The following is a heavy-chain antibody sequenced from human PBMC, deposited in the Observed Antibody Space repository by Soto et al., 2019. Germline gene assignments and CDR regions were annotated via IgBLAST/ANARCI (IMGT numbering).Heavy chain of an antibody. CDR3: ARDTVDVRITMIVVVKGPDY. Sequence: QVQLVESGGGVVQPGRSLRLSCAASGFTFSSYAMHWVRQAPGKGLEWVAVISYDGSNKYYADSVKGRFTISRDNSKNTLYLQMNSLRAEDTAVYYCARDTVDVRITMIVVVKGPDYWGQGTLVTVSS. V-gene: IGHV3-30-3*01. CDR2: ISYDGSNK. D-gene: IGHD3-22*01. J-gene: IGHJ4*02. CDR1: GFTFSSYA.